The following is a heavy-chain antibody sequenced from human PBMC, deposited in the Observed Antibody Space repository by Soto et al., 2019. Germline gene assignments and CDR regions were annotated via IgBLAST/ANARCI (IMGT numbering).Heavy chain of an antibody. V-gene: IGHV3-23*01. Sequence: EVQLLEAGGGLVQPGGSLRLSCAASGFTFRNYGMSWVRQAPSKGLEWLSAIVGIGDTAYYADSVRGRFTISRDNSKNTLYLQLNDLGAEDTAIYYCAKDYDYGDSLPFDYWGQGTLVTVSS. J-gene: IGHJ4*02. CDR1: GFTFRNYG. CDR2: IVGIGDTA. CDR3: AKDYDYGDSLPFDY. D-gene: IGHD4-17*01.